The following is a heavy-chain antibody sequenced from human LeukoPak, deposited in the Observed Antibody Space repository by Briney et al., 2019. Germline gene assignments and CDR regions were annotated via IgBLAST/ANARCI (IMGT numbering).Heavy chain of an antibody. Sequence: PGGSLRLSCAASGFTFSSYAMHWVRQAPGKGLEWVAVISYDGSNKYYADSVKGRFTISRDNSMNTLYLQMSNLRPEDTAVYYCAKGIAAGGLTTFDYWGQGTLVTVSS. J-gene: IGHJ4*02. CDR2: ISYDGSNK. D-gene: IGHD6-13*01. CDR1: GFTFSSYA. CDR3: AKGIAAGGLTTFDY. V-gene: IGHV3-30*14.